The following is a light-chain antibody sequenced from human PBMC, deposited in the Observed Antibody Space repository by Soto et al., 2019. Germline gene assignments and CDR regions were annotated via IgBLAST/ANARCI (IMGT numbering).Light chain of an antibody. Sequence: DIVMTQSPDSLAVSLGERATINCKSSQSLLYRSNNKNYLAWYQQKPGQPPKLLIYWASTRESGVPDRFSGSGSGTDFTLTISSLQAEDVAVYYCQQCYNTPLTFGGGTKVEIK. J-gene: IGKJ4*01. V-gene: IGKV4-1*01. CDR1: QSLLYRSNNKNY. CDR2: WAS. CDR3: QQCYNTPLT.